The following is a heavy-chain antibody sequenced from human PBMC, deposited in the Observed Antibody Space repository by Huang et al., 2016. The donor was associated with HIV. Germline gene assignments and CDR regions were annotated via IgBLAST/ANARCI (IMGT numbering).Heavy chain of an antibody. V-gene: IGHV3-30*02. CDR2: IQYDGTKK. J-gene: IGHJ4*02. D-gene: IGHD2-15*01. CDR1: GFTFSRYG. Sequence: QVQLVESGGGVVQPGGSLRLSCATSGFTFSRYGMHWVRQVPGLGLEWVAFIQYDGTKKYYADSVKGRFNISRDNSKNMLHLQMNNLRVEDTAAYFCAKVTLGFDYWGQGTWVTVSS. CDR3: AKVTLGFDY.